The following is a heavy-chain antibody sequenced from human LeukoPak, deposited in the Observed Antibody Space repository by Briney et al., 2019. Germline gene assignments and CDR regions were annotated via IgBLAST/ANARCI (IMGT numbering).Heavy chain of an antibody. CDR2: IIPIFGTA. V-gene: IGHV1-69*06. CDR1: GGTFSSYA. J-gene: IGHJ3*02. CDR3: ARAQATVDSSAFDI. Sequence: ASVNVSCKASGGTFSSYAISWVRQAPGQGLEWMGGIIPIFGTANYAQKFQGRVTITADKSTSTAYMELSSLRSEDTAVYYCARAQATVDSSAFDIWGQGTMVTVSS. D-gene: IGHD3-22*01.